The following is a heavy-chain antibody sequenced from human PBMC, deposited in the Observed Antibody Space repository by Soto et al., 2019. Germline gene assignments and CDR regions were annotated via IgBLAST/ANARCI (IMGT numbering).Heavy chain of an antibody. CDR1: GGSISSGDYY. D-gene: IGHD5-18*01. J-gene: IGHJ4*02. CDR2: IYYSGST. Sequence: SETLSLTCTVSGGSISSGDYYWSWIRQPPGKGLEWIGYIYYSGSTYYNPSLKSRVTISVDTSKNQFSLKLSSVTAADTAVYHCARVGYSYGSDFDYWGQGTLVTVS. CDR3: ARVGYSYGSDFDY. V-gene: IGHV4-30-4*01.